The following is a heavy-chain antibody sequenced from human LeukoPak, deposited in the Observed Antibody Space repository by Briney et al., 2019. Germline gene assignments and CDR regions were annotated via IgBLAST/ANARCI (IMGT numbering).Heavy chain of an antibody. V-gene: IGHV3-33*01. CDR2: IWYDGSND. J-gene: IGHJ4*02. Sequence: GGSLRLSCAASGFTFSQYAMHWVRQAPGKGLEWVAAIWYDGSNDYYADSVKGRFTISRDNSKNTLSLQMNSLRAEDTAVYYCARVDYWGQGTLVTVSS. CDR3: ARVDY. CDR1: GFTFSQYA.